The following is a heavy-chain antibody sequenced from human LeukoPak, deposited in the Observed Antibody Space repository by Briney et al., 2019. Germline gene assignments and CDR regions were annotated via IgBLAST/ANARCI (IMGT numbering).Heavy chain of an antibody. CDR3: ARRDYYYYYMDV. V-gene: IGHV4-39*01. CDR1: GGSISSSSDF. CDR2: ILYSGNT. J-gene: IGHJ6*03. Sequence: SETLSLTCTVSGGSISSSSDFWGWVRQPPGKGLEWIGSILYSGNTYYNPSLKSRVTISVDTSKNQFSLKLSPVTAADTAVYYCARRDYYYYYMDVWGKGTTVTVSS.